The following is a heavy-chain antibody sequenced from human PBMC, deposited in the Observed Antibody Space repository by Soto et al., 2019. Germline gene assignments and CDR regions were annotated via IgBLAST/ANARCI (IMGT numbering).Heavy chain of an antibody. Sequence: QVQLVQSGAEVKKPGASVKVSCKVSGYTLTELSMHWVRQAPGKGLEWMGGFDPEDGETIYAQKFQGRVTMTDDTSTDTAYMELSSLRSEDTAVYYCATENTHLHLGELSLSRAFDIWGQGTMVTVSS. CDR2: FDPEDGET. J-gene: IGHJ3*02. CDR1: GYTLTELS. V-gene: IGHV1-24*01. D-gene: IGHD3-16*02. CDR3: ATENTHLHLGELSLSRAFDI.